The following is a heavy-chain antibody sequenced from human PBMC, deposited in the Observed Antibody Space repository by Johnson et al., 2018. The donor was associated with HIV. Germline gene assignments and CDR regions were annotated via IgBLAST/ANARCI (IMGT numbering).Heavy chain of an antibody. CDR1: GFTFSSYG. D-gene: IGHD3-9*01. CDR3: AKDHRLTPDAFDI. CDR2: IWYDGSHK. Sequence: QVQLVESGGGVVQPGRSLRLSYAASGFTFSSYGMHWVRQAPGKGLEWVAVIWYDGSHKYYVDSVKGRFTISRDNAKNTLYLQMNSLRAEDTAVYDCAKDHRLTPDAFDIWGQGTMVTVSS. J-gene: IGHJ3*02. V-gene: IGHV3-33*03.